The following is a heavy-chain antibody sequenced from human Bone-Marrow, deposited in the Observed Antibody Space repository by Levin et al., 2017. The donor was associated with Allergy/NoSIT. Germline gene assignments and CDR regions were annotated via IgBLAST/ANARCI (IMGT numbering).Heavy chain of an antibody. Sequence: SCEASGFTFSSYTMKWVRQAPGKGLEWLSSISSSSSYIKYADSVKGRFTISRDNAKNSLYLQMNSLRAEDTAVYYCARAPHCGGDCQYWYFDLWGRGTLVTVSS. CDR2: ISSSSSYI. D-gene: IGHD2-21*02. CDR1: GFTFSSYT. V-gene: IGHV3-21*01. CDR3: ARAPHCGGDCQYWYFDL. J-gene: IGHJ2*01.